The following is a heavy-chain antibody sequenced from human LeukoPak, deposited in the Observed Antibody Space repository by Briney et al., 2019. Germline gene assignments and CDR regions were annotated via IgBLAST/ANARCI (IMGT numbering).Heavy chain of an antibody. CDR3: AKGLVGYCTGGTCYPLDY. Sequence: TGGSLRLSCAASGFTFSSYAMSWVRQAPGKGLEWVSAITGSGGNTYHADSVKGRFTISRDNSKNTLYLQMNTLRAEDTAVYYCAKGLVGYCTGGTCYPLDYWGQGTLVTVSS. V-gene: IGHV3-23*01. J-gene: IGHJ4*02. CDR2: ITGSGGNT. CDR1: GFTFSSYA. D-gene: IGHD2-15*01.